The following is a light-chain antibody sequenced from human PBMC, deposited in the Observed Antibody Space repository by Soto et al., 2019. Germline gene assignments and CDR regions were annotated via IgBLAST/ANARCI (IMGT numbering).Light chain of an antibody. Sequence: EIVMTQSPATLSVSPGERATLSCRASQSVSSNLAWYQQKPGQAPRLLIYGASTRATGIPARFSGSGSGTKFTLTISSLQSEDFAVYYCQQYNNWAQGFGGGTKVEIK. V-gene: IGKV3-15*01. CDR1: QSVSSN. CDR3: QQYNNWAQG. J-gene: IGKJ4*01. CDR2: GAS.